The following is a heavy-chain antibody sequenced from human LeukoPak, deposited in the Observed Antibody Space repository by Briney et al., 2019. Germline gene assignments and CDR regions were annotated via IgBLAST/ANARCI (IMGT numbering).Heavy chain of an antibody. CDR2: ISAYNGNT. D-gene: IGHD3-9*01. CDR3: ARGALRYFDWLSLLGAFDI. V-gene: IGHV1-18*04. J-gene: IGHJ3*02. CDR1: GYTFINHW. Sequence: GASVKVSCKASGYTFINHWMHWVRQAPGQGLEWMGWISAYNGNTNYAQKLQGRVTMTTDTSTSTAYMELRSLRSDDTAVYYCARGALRYFDWLSLLGAFDIWGQGTMVTVSS.